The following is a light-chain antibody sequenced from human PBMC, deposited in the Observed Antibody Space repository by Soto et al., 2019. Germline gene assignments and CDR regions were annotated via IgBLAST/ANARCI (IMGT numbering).Light chain of an antibody. CDR1: QSLLHSNGYNY. CDR3: MQALQTPYT. V-gene: IGKV2-28*01. J-gene: IGKJ2*01. CDR2: LGS. Sequence: DIVMTQSPVSLPVTPGEPASISCRSSQSLLHSNGYNYLDWYLQKPGQSPQLLIYLGSNRASGVPDRFSGSGPGTDFKLKISRVEAEDVGVYYCMQALQTPYTFGQGTKLEIK.